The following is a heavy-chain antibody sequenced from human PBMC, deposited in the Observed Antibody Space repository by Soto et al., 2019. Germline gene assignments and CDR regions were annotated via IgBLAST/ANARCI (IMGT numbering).Heavy chain of an antibody. Sequence: QVQLVESGGGVVQPGRSLRLSCAASGFTFSSYAMHWVRQAPGKGLEWVAVISYDGSNKYYADSVKGRFTISRDNSENTLYLQMNSLRAEDTAVYYCARKDYFDYWGQGTLVTVSS. V-gene: IGHV3-30-3*01. J-gene: IGHJ4*02. CDR2: ISYDGSNK. CDR1: GFTFSSYA. CDR3: ARKDYFDY.